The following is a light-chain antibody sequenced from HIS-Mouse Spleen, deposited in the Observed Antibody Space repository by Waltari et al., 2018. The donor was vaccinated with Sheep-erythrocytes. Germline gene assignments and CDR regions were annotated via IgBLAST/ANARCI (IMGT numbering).Light chain of an antibody. CDR1: QGISSY. CDR2: AAS. J-gene: IGKJ2*01. CDR3: QQLNSYPHT. Sequence: DIQLTQSPSFLSASVGDRVTITCRASQGISSYLAWYQQKPGKAPKPLIYAASTLQSAVPSRFSGSGSGTEFTLTISSLQPKDFATYYCQQLNSYPHTFGQGTKLEIK. V-gene: IGKV1-9*01.